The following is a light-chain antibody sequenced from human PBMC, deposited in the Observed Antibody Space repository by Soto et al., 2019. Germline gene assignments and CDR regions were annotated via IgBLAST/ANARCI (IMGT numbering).Light chain of an antibody. CDR1: QSITNNY. CDR3: QQYGSSPWT. V-gene: IGKV3-20*01. J-gene: IGKJ1*01. CDR2: LAS. Sequence: EIVLRQSPGTLSLSLGERATLSCRASQSITNNYLAWYQQKPGQAPRLLIYLASNRAAGIPDRFSGSGSGADFTLTINRLEPEDFAVYHCQQYGSSPWTFGQGTKVDIK.